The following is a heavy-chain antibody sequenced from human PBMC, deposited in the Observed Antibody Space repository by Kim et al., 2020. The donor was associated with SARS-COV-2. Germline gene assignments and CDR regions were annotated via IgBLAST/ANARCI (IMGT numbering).Heavy chain of an antibody. D-gene: IGHD6-25*01. Sequence: GSNKYYADSVKGRFTISRDNSKNTLYLQMNSLRAEDTAVYYCARVHSGYWGQGTLVTVSS. CDR2: GSNK. CDR3: ARVHSGY. J-gene: IGHJ4*02. V-gene: IGHV3-30*01.